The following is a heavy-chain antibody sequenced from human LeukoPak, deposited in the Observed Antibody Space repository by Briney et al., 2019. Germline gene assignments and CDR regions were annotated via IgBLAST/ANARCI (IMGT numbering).Heavy chain of an antibody. J-gene: IGHJ4*02. CDR1: GFTFSSYG. D-gene: IGHD6-6*01. V-gene: IGHV3-30*02. CDR2: IRYDGSNK. CDR3: AKSTYRYSGSSLLDY. Sequence: GGSLRLSCAASGFTFSSYGMHWVRQAPGKGLEWVAFIRYDGSNKYYADSVKGRFTISRDNSKNTLYLQMNSLRAEDTAVYYCAKSTYRYSGSSLLDYWGQGTLVTVSS.